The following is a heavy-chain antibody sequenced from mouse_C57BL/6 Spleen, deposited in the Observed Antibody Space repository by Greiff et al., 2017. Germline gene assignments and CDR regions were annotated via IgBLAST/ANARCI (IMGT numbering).Heavy chain of an antibody. V-gene: IGHV1-50*01. J-gene: IGHJ2*01. CDR2: IDPSDRYT. CDR1: GYTFTSYW. D-gene: IGHD4-1*01. CDR3: ARSGGNYAVY. Sequence: QVQLPQPGAELVKPGASVKLSCKASGYTFTSYWMQWVKQRPGQGLEWIGEIDPSDRYTNYNQKFKGKATLTVVPSSSTAYMQRSSLTSEDSAVSYSARSGGNYAVYCGPGTTLTVSS.